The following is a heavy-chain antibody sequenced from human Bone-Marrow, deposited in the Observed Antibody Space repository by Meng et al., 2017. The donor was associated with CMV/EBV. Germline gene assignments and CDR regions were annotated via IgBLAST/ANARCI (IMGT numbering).Heavy chain of an antibody. V-gene: IGHV3-33*06. CDR3: AKASWSTYEGYYFDY. CDR2: IWYDGSNK. J-gene: IGHJ4*02. Sequence: GESLKISCAASGFTFSSYAMHWVRQALGKGLEWVAVIWYDGSNKYYADSVKGRFTISRDNSKNTLYLQMNSLRAEDTAVYYCAKASWSTYEGYYFDYWGQGTLVTVSS. CDR1: GFTFSSYA. D-gene: IGHD3-22*01.